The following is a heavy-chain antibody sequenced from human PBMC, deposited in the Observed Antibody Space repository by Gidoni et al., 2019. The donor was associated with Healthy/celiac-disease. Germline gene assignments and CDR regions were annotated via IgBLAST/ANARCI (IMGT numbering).Heavy chain of an antibody. D-gene: IGHD3-22*01. CDR1: GGSISSGGYY. Sequence: QVQLQESGPGLVKPSQTLSLNWTVTGGSISSGGYYWSWIRQHPGKGLEWIGYIYYSGSTYYNPSLKSRVTISVDTSKNQFSLQLSSVTAADTAVYYCATKEDSSGYYDYWGQGTLVTVSS. V-gene: IGHV4-31*02. CDR2: IYYSGST. CDR3: ATKEDSSGYYDY. J-gene: IGHJ4*02.